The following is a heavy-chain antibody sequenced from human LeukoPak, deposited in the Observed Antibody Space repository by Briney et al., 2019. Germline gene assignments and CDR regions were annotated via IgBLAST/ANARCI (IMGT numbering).Heavy chain of an antibody. Sequence: SETLSLTCTVSGGSVIGYYWNWIRQPPGKGLDWIGYIYHSGSTNYNPSLKSRVTISVDTSKTQISLKLRAVTAADTAVYYCARSRVWSDYWGYFDYWGQGTLVTVSS. D-gene: IGHD3-3*01. CDR1: GGSVIGYY. CDR2: IYHSGST. J-gene: IGHJ4*02. CDR3: ARSRVWSDYWGYFDY. V-gene: IGHV4-59*02.